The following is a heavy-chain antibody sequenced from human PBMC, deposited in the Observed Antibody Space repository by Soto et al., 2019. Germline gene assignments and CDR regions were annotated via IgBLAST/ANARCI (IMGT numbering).Heavy chain of an antibody. CDR3: ARHTAWADSSSQRDDAFDI. CDR1: GGSISSSSYY. CDR2: IYYSGST. Sequence: QLQLQESGPGLVKPSETLSLTCTVSGGSISSSSYYWGWIRQPPGKGLEWIGSIYYSGSTYYNPSLTSRVTIHVDTSKNQFSLKLSSVTAADTAVYDCARHTAWADSSSQRDDAFDIWGQGTMVTVSS. D-gene: IGHD6-6*01. J-gene: IGHJ3*02. V-gene: IGHV4-39*01.